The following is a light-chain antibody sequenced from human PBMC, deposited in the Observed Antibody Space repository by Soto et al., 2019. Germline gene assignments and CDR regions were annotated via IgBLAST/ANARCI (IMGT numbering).Light chain of an antibody. Sequence: EIVLTQSPGTLSLSPGERATLSCRASQSVSTLYLAWYQQKPGQAPRLLIYGTSNRAGGIPDRFSGSGSGTDFTLTINRLQPEDFAVYFCQPYAVSPYTFAQGTKLEI. CDR1: QSVSTLY. CDR2: GTS. V-gene: IGKV3-20*01. CDR3: QPYAVSPYT. J-gene: IGKJ2*01.